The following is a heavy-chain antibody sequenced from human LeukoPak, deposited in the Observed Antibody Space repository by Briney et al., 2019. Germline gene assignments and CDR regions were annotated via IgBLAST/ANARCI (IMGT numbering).Heavy chain of an antibody. D-gene: IGHD3-10*01. CDR2: IYHSGST. CDR3: AREERLDGSGSYYYYYYYYMDV. Sequence: SETLSLTCTVSGYSISSGYYWGWIRQPPGKGLEWIGSIYHSGSTYYNPSLKSRVTISVDTSKNQFSLKLSSVTAADTAVYYCAREERLDGSGSYYYYYYYYMDVWGKGTTVTVSS. V-gene: IGHV4-38-2*02. CDR1: GYSISSGYY. J-gene: IGHJ6*03.